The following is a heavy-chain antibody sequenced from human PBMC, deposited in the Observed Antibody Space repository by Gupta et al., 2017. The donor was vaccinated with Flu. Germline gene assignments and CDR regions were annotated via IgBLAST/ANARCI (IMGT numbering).Heavy chain of an antibody. J-gene: IGHJ5*02. CDR3: AREDAQWRSDWAKYLDP. Sequence: QAQLQESGPGLVKPSQTLSLPCTVSGGSITTGSYYWTWLRQHPGKGLEWIGYIYKSGSTYYNPSTRRRITILLDTSKNQVDLRLSSVTEEETAVYYCAREDAQWRSDWAKYLDPWGQGTLVTVSS. D-gene: IGHD2-21*02. CDR2: IYKSGST. CDR1: GGSITTGSYY. V-gene: IGHV4-31*03.